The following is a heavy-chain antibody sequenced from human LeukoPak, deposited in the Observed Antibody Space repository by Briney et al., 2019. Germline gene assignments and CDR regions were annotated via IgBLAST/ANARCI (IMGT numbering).Heavy chain of an antibody. CDR1: GGSISSYY. Sequence: SETLSLTCTVSGGSISSYYWSWIRQPPGKGLEWIGYIYYSGSTNYNPSLKSRVTISVDTSKDQFSLKLSSVTAADTAVYYCARVSGGTLIDYWGQGTLVTVSS. V-gene: IGHV4-59*01. D-gene: IGHD3-16*01. J-gene: IGHJ4*02. CDR2: IYYSGST. CDR3: ARVSGGTLIDY.